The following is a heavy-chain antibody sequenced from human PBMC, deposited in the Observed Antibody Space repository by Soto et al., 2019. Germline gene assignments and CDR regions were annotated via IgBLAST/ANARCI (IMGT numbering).Heavy chain of an antibody. CDR1: GFTFSSYA. CDR2: ISGSGGST. CDR3: AKDRARWLQYDDYFDY. V-gene: IGHV3-23*01. D-gene: IGHD5-12*01. J-gene: IGHJ4*02. Sequence: PGGSLRLSCAASGFTFSSYAMSWVRQAPGKGLEWVSAISGSGGSTYYADSVKGRFTISRDNSKNTLYLQMNSLRAEDTAVYYCAKDRARWLQYDDYFDYWGQGTLVTVSS.